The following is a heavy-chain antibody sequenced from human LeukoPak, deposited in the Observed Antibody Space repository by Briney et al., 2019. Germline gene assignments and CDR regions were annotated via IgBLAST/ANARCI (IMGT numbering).Heavy chain of an antibody. CDR2: ISSSSSII. D-gene: IGHD3-22*01. J-gene: IGHJ4*02. CDR1: GFTFSSYA. CDR3: ARLWGSGYYTDY. V-gene: IGHV3-48*02. Sequence: PGESLRLSCAASGFTFSSYAMNWVRQAPGKGLEWVSYISSSSSIIYYADSVKGRFTISRDNAKNSVYLQMNSLRDEDTAVYYCARLWGSGYYTDYWGQGTLVTVSS.